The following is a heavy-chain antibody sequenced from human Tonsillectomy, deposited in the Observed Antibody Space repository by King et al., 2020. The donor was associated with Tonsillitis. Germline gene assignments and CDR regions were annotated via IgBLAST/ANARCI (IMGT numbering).Heavy chain of an antibody. Sequence: VQLVESGGGLVQPGGSLRLSCAASGFTCISAWMAWVRQTPGKELQWVGNINEDGSVINYVESVKGRFTIVRDNSKNSLYLQRNSLRAEDTAMYFCSRDWAYDAFDIWGQGTLVIVSS. D-gene: IGHD3-16*01. J-gene: IGHJ3*02. CDR3: SRDWAYDAFDI. CDR1: GFTCISAW. V-gene: IGHV3-7*04. CDR2: INEDGSVI.